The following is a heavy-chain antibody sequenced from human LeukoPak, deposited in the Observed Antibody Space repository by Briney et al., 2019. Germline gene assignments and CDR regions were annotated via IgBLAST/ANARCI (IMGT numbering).Heavy chain of an antibody. Sequence: GGSLRLSCAASGFTFTSFTMHWVRQAAGKGLEWVAVISCGGGDKFYAAPVKGRFTISRDNSKKPLYLQMSSLRAEDTAVYYCALDQGYCSGGSCYPSGMDVWGQGTTVTVSS. CDR1: GFTFTSFT. CDR2: ISCGGGDK. D-gene: IGHD2-15*01. V-gene: IGHV3-30*03. J-gene: IGHJ6*02. CDR3: ALDQGYCSGGSCYPSGMDV.